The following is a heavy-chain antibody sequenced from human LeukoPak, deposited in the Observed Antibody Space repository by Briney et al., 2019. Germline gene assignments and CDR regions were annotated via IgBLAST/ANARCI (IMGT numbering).Heavy chain of an antibody. Sequence: ASVKVSCKASGYTFTSYGISWVRQAPGQELEWMGWISAYNGNTNYAQKLQGRVTMTTDTSTSTAYMELRSLRSDDTAVYYCARLRHYYDSSGYHHDYWGQGTLVTVSS. V-gene: IGHV1-18*01. CDR2: ISAYNGNT. CDR1: GYTFTSYG. D-gene: IGHD3-22*01. J-gene: IGHJ4*02. CDR3: ARLRHYYDSSGYHHDY.